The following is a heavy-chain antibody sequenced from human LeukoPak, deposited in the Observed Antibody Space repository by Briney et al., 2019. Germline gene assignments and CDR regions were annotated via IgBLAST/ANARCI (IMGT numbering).Heavy chain of an antibody. CDR3: AQTETRYYDFSSGYSYFDY. D-gene: IGHD3-3*01. Sequence: SVKVSCKASGGTFSSYAISWVRQAPGQGLEWMGGIIPIFGTANYAQKFQGRVTITADEFTSTAYMELSSLRSEDTAVYYCAQTETRYYDFSSGYSYFDYWGQGTLVTVSS. V-gene: IGHV1-69*13. J-gene: IGHJ4*02. CDR2: IIPIFGTA. CDR1: GGTFSSYA.